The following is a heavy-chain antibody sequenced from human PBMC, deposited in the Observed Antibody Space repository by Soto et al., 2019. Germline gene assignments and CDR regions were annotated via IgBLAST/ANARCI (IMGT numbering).Heavy chain of an antibody. V-gene: IGHV3-48*02. CDR3: ARREVTVTTPNWFDP. J-gene: IGHJ5*02. Sequence: GGSLRLSCAASGFTFSSYSMNWVRQAPGKGLEWVSYISSSSSTIYYADSVKGRFTISRDNAKNSLYLQMNSLRDEDTAVYYCARREVTVTTPNWFDPWGQGTLVTVSS. D-gene: IGHD4-17*01. CDR1: GFTFSSYS. CDR2: ISSSSSTI.